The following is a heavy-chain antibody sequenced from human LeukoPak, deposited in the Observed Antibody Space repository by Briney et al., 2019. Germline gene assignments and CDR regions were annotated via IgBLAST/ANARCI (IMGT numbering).Heavy chain of an antibody. J-gene: IGHJ4*02. CDR3: ATHGRELDY. Sequence: GGSLRLSCAASGTTFRNYWMHWVRQVPGKGLVWVSRINSDGSSTNYADSVKGRFTISRDNAKNSLYLQMNSLRAEDTAVYYCATHGRELDYWGQGTLVTVSS. CDR1: GTTFRNYW. D-gene: IGHD1-1*01. V-gene: IGHV3-74*01. CDR2: INSDGSST.